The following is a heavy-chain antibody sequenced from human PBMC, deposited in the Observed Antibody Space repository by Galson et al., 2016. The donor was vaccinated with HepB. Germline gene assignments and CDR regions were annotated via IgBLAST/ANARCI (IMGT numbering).Heavy chain of an antibody. CDR3: ATVLVGSAPPGAVDY. Sequence: LRLSCAASGFPFSTYAMSWVRQAPGKGLDWVSAISGSSGGTYYADSVKGRFTISRDNSKNTLYLQMNRLRADDTAVYNCATVLVGSAPPGAVDYWGQGTLVTVSS. CDR1: GFPFSTYA. V-gene: IGHV3-23*01. D-gene: IGHD1-14*01. CDR2: ISGSSGGT. J-gene: IGHJ4*02.